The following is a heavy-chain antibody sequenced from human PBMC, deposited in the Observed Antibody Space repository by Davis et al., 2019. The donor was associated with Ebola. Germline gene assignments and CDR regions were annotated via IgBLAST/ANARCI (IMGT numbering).Heavy chain of an antibody. CDR2: IIPIFGTA. J-gene: IGHJ3*02. V-gene: IGHV1-69*13. CDR3: ARDLGGVIVKGDAFDI. CDR1: GGTFSSYA. Sequence: SVKVSCKASGGTFSSYAISWVRQAPGQGLEWMGGIIPIFGTANYAQKFQGRVTITADESTSTAYMELSSLRSEDTAVYYCARDLGGVIVKGDAFDIWGQGTMVTVSS. D-gene: IGHD3-16*02.